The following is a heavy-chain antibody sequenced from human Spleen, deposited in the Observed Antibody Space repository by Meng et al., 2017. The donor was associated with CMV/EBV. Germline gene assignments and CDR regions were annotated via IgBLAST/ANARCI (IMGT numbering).Heavy chain of an antibody. V-gene: IGHV1-18*01. D-gene: IGHD2-15*01. CDR3: ARQLIPATPLDF. Sequence: SCKSSGYSFNTAGISWLRQAPGQGLEWLAWIGAYKGNTNYAQKFQDRVTLTIETSTSTAYMELRSLRLDDTAVYYCARQLIPATPLDFWGQGTLVTVSS. J-gene: IGHJ4*02. CDR1: GYSFNTAG. CDR2: IGAYKGNT.